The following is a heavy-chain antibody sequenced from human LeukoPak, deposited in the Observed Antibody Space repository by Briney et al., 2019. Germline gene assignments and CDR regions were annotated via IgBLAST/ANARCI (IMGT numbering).Heavy chain of an antibody. CDR3: ATVNQYCGNAIDY. V-gene: IGHV3-48*02. D-gene: IGHD4-23*01. CDR1: GFSFSNYT. Sequence: GGSLRLSCAASGFSFSNYTMNWVRQAPGKGLEWVSCISSSSRSLYCADSVKGRYTISRDNAKNSLFLQINSLTDEDTAVYYCATVNQYCGNAIDYWGQGTLVTVSS. CDR2: ISSSSRSL. J-gene: IGHJ4*02.